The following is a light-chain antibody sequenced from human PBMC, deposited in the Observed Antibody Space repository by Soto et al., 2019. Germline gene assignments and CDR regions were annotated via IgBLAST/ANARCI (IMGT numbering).Light chain of an antibody. CDR2: AAS. V-gene: IGKV3-20*01. CDR1: QTVDSNF. Sequence: DIVLTQSPGTLSLSPGERATLSFRASQTVDSNFLAWYQQKPGQAPRLLIYAASTRATGIPDRFSGSGSGTDFTLTIGRLEPGDFAVYYCQHFGGTTFTFGQGTRLEIK. J-gene: IGKJ5*01. CDR3: QHFGGTTFT.